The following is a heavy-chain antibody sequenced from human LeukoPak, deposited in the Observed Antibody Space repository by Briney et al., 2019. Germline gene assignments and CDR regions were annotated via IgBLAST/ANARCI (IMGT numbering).Heavy chain of an antibody. CDR1: GFTFSSYG. D-gene: IGHD6-19*01. CDR2: ISYDGSNK. J-gene: IGHJ3*02. CDR3: AKTDSSGWYKTSGWAFDI. Sequence: GGSLRLSCAASGFTFSSYGMHWVRQAPGKGLEWVAVISYDGSNKYYADSVKGRFTISRDNSKNTLYLQMNSLRAEDTAVYYCAKTDSSGWYKTSGWAFDIWGQGTMVTVSS. V-gene: IGHV3-30*18.